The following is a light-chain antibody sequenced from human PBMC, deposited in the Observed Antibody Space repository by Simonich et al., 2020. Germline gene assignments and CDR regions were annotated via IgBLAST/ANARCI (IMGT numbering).Light chain of an antibody. CDR2: LNSDGSH. CDR1: SGHSSYA. V-gene: IGLV4-69*01. Sequence: QLVLTQSPSASASLGASVKLTCTLSSGHSSYAIAWHQQQPEKGPRYLMKLNSDGSHSKGDGIPDLFSGSSSGAERYLTISSLQSEDEADYYCQTWGTGYWVFGGGTKLTVL. J-gene: IGLJ3*02. CDR3: QTWGTGYWV.